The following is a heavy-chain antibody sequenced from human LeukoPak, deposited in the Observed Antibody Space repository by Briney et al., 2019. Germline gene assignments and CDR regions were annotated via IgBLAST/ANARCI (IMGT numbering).Heavy chain of an antibody. D-gene: IGHD1-1*01. V-gene: IGHV1-18*01. J-gene: IGHJ6*02. CDR3: ARDTNDYGMDV. CDR2: IIPIFGTA. CDR1: GYTFTSYG. Sequence: ASVKVSCKASGYTFTSYGISWVRQAPGQGLEWMGGIIPIFGTANYAQKLQGRVTMTTDTSTSTAYMELRSLRSDDTAVYYCARDTNDYGMDVWGQGTTVTVSS.